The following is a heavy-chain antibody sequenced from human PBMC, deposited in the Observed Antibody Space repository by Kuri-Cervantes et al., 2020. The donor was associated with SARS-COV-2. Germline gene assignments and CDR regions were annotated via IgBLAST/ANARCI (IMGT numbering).Heavy chain of an antibody. D-gene: IGHD3-10*01. CDR1: GFIFSDYY. J-gene: IGHJ4*02. CDR3: AVPKGNDYYGSGSYDY. Sequence: GGSLRLSCTASGFIFSDYYMTWIRQAPGKGLEWVSNIGPSGTTKYYADSVKGRFTISRDSAKNSLYLQMNSLRAEDTAVYYCAVPKGNDYYGSGSYDYWGQGTLVTVSS. CDR2: IGPSGTTK. V-gene: IGHV3-11*04.